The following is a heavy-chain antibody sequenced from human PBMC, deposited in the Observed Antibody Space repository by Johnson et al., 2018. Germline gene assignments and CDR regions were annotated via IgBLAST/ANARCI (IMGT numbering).Heavy chain of an antibody. CDR1: GFSFSDYA. V-gene: IGHV3-49*03. Sequence: EVQLVETGGGLVQPGRSLRLSCSASGFSFSDYAMSWFRQAPGKGLEWVGFIRTKAYGVTTEYAASVKGRFTISRDDSKSIAYLQMDSLRTEDTAVYYCTTEREVVTAVKWRFHHWGQGTLVIVSS. D-gene: IGHD2-21*02. CDR2: IRTKAYGVTT. CDR3: TTEREVVTAVKWRFHH. J-gene: IGHJ1*01.